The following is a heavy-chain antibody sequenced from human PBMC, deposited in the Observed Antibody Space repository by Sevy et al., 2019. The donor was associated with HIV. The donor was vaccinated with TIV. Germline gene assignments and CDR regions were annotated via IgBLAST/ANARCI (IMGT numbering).Heavy chain of an antibody. J-gene: IGHJ4*02. D-gene: IGHD3-3*01. CDR1: GFTFSSYW. CDR2: IEQDGSEK. V-gene: IGHV3-7*01. Sequence: GGSLRLSCAASGFTFSSYWMSWVRQAPGKGLEWVANIEQDGSEKYYVDSVKGRFTISRDNAKNSLYLQMNSLRAEDTDVYYCARDFEGARYDFWIGYSDYWGQGTLVTVSS. CDR3: ARDFEGARYDFWIGYSDY.